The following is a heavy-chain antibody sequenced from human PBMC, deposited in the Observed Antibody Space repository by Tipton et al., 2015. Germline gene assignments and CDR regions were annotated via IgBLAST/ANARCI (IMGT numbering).Heavy chain of an antibody. CDR1: AYSISSDYY. D-gene: IGHD3-9*01. CDR2: ISHSGNT. V-gene: IGHV4-38-2*01. CDR3: ACQDYDSLTRDYQTVDC. Sequence: TLSLTCAVSAYSISSDYYWGWIRQPPGKGLEWIGSISHSGNTYYNPSLKSRVTISIDRFKNQFSLKLTSVTAADTAVYYCACQDYDSLTRDYQTVDCWGQGTLVTVSS. J-gene: IGHJ4*02.